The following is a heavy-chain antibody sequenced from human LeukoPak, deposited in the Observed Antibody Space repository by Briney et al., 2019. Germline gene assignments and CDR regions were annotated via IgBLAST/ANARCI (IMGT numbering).Heavy chain of an antibody. CDR2: INHSGST. CDR1: GGSFSGYY. J-gene: IGHJ3*01. Sequence: PAETLSLTCAVYGGSFSGYYWSWIRQPPGKGLEWIGEINHSGSTNYNPSPESRVTISLDTSTNQFSLKLSSVTAADTAVYSCARGWQHHFWGQGTMVTVSS. D-gene: IGHD6-13*01. V-gene: IGHV4-34*01. CDR3: ARGWQHHF.